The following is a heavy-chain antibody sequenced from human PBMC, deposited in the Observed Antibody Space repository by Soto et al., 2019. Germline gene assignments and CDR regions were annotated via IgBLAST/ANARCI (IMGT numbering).Heavy chain of an antibody. CDR3: AKDRRITIFGVVIISYNWFDP. Sequence: GGSLRLSCAASGFTFSSYGMHWVRQAPGKGLEWVAVISYDGSNKYYADSVKGRFTISRDNSKNTLYLQMNSLRAEDTGVYYCAKDRRITIFGVVIISYNWFDPWGQGTLVTVSS. CDR2: ISYDGSNK. D-gene: IGHD3-3*01. J-gene: IGHJ5*02. V-gene: IGHV3-30*18. CDR1: GFTFSSYG.